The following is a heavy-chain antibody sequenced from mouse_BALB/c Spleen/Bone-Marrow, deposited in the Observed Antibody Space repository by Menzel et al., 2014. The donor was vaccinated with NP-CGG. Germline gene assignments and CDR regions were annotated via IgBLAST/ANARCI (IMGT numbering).Heavy chain of an antibody. V-gene: IGHV1S53*02. CDR3: KRSLNFFAY. J-gene: IGHJ3*01. CDR1: GYTFTDHA. CDR2: FSPGNGNI. D-gene: IGHD1-3*01. Sequence: QVQLKHSDAELVKPGASVNISCKASGYTFTDHAIHWVKQKPEQGLEWIGYFSPGNGNIRYNQKFKGKATLTADKSSSTAYMQLNSLTSEDSAVYFCKRSLNFFAYWGQGTLVTVSA.